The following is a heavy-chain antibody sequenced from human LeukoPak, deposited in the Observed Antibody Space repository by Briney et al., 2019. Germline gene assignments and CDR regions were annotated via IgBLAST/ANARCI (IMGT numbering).Heavy chain of an antibody. V-gene: IGHV3-23*01. J-gene: IGHJ4*02. Sequence: QSGGSLRLSCAASGFTFSSYAMSWVRQAPGKGLEWVSAISGSGGSTYYADSVKGRFTISRDNAKNSLYLQMNSLRAEDTAVYYCASNSGYDSFGFDYWGQGTLVTVSS. D-gene: IGHD5-12*01. CDR2: ISGSGGST. CDR1: GFTFSSYA. CDR3: ASNSGYDSFGFDY.